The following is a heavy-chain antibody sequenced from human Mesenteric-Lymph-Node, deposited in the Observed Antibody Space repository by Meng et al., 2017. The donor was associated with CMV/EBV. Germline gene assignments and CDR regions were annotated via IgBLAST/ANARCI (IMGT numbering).Heavy chain of an antibody. CDR3: ARTQGVTMVRGVIGN. Sequence: ASVKVSCKASGYTFTSYAMHWVRQAPGQRLEWMGWSNAGNGNTKYSQEFQGRVTITRDTSASTAYMELSRLRSDDTAVYYCARTQGVTMVRGVIGNWGQGTLVTVSS. CDR1: GYTFTSYA. V-gene: IGHV1-3*02. D-gene: IGHD3-10*01. J-gene: IGHJ4*02. CDR2: SNAGNGNT.